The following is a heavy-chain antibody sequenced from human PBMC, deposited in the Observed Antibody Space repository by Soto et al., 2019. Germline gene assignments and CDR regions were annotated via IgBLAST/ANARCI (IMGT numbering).Heavy chain of an antibody. D-gene: IGHD3-3*01. V-gene: IGHV1-69*01. CDR2: SIPIFGTA. CDR3: ARGQSSDFWSGYPHFDY. Sequence: QVQLVQSGAEVKKPGSSVKVSCKASGGTFSSYAISWVRQAPGQGLEWMGGSIPIFGTANYAQKFQGRVTITADESTSKAYMELSSLRSEDTAVYYCARGQSSDFWSGYPHFDYWGQGTLVTVSS. J-gene: IGHJ4*02. CDR1: GGTFSSYA.